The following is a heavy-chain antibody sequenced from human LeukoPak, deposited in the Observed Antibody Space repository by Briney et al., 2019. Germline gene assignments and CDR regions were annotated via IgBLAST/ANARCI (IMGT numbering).Heavy chain of an antibody. D-gene: IGHD3-10*01. J-gene: IGHJ6*02. CDR2: ISSSSGYI. V-gene: IGHV3-21*01. CDR3: ASWITMVRGVIRGMDV. CDR1: GFTFSSYS. Sequence: GGPLRLSCAASGFTFSSYSMNWVRQAPGKGLEWVSSISSSSGYIYYADSVKGRFTISRDNAKNSLYLQMNSLRAEDTAVYYCASWITMVRGVIRGMDVWGQGTTVTVSS.